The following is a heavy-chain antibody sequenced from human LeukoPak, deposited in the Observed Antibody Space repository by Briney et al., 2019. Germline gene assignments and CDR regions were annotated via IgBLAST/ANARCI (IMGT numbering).Heavy chain of an antibody. J-gene: IGHJ6*02. CDR2: ISYDGSNK. Sequence: GRSLRLSCAASGFTFSSYAMHWVRQAPGKGLEWVAVISYDGSNKYYADSVKGRFTISRDNSKNTLHLQMNSLRAEDTAVYYCARDYWSYYYYGMDVWGQGTTATVSS. CDR3: ARDYWSYYYYGMDV. V-gene: IGHV3-30*04. CDR1: GFTFSSYA. D-gene: IGHD2-8*02.